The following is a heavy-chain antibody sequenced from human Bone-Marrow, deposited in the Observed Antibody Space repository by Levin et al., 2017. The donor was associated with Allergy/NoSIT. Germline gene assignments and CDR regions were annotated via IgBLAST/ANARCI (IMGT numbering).Heavy chain of an antibody. CDR3: AKCDGIHYYFDY. Sequence: GESLKISCAASGFTFSSYAMSWVRQAPGKGLEWVSAISGSGGSTYYADSVKGRFTISRDNSKNTLYLQMNSLRAEDTAVYYCAKCDGIHYYFDYWGQGTLVTVSS. D-gene: IGHD5-18*01. J-gene: IGHJ4*02. CDR1: GFTFSSYA. V-gene: IGHV3-23*01. CDR2: ISGSGGST.